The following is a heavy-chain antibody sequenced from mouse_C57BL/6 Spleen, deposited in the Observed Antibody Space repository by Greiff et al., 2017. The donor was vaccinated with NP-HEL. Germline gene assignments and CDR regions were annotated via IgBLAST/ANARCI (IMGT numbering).Heavy chain of an antibody. V-gene: IGHV5-16*01. J-gene: IGHJ3*01. CDR3: ARGVSHYDYSWFAY. CDR2: INYDGSST. D-gene: IGHD2-4*01. CDR1: GFTFSDYY. Sequence: EVQLVESEGGLVQPGSSMKLSCTASGFTFSDYYMAWVRQVPEKGLEWVANINYDGSSTYYLDSLKSRFIISRDNAKNILYLQMSSLKSEDTATYYCARGVSHYDYSWFAYWGQGTLVTVSA.